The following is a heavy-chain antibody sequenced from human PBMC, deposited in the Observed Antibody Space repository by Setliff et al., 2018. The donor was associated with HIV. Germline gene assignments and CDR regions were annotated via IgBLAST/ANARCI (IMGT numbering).Heavy chain of an antibody. V-gene: IGHV3-49*04. CDR1: GFTFGDYA. Sequence: GGSLRLSCIASGFTFGDYAMGWVRQAPGKGLEWVGFIRSKAYGGTTEDAASVKGRFTISRDDSKTIVYMQMDSLKTEDTAIYYCTRVLLIPRAIDIWGLGTMVTVSS. CDR3: TRVLLIPRAIDI. CDR2: IRSKAYGGTT. J-gene: IGHJ3*02.